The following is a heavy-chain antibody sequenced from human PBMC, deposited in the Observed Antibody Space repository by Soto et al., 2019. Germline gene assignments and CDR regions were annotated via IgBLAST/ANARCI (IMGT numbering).Heavy chain of an antibody. CDR2: IYDSGST. CDR1: GGSISSYY. CDR3: ARHGRNYRVDWFDP. D-gene: IGHD1-7*01. J-gene: IGHJ5*02. V-gene: IGHV4-39*01. Sequence: SETLSLTCTVSGGSISSYYWSWIRQPPGKGLEWIGSIYDSGSTHQNPSLKSRVTISVDTSNNQFFLKLNSVTAADTAVYYCARHGRNYRVDWFDPWGQGTLVTVSS.